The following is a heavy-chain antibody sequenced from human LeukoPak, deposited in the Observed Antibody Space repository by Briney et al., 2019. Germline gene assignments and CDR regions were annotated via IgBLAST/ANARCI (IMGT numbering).Heavy chain of an antibody. CDR1: GYTFTSYA. J-gene: IGHJ4*02. CDR3: ARDGPYGGYVGY. Sequence: ASVKVSYKASGYTFTSYAMHWVRQAPGQRLEWMGWINAGNGNTKYSQKFQGRVTITRDTSASTAYMELSSLRSEDTAVYYCARDGPYGGYVGYWGQGTLVTVSS. CDR2: INAGNGNT. V-gene: IGHV1-3*01. D-gene: IGHD5-12*01.